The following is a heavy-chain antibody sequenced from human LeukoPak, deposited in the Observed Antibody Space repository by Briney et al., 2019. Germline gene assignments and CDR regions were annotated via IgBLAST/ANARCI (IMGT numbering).Heavy chain of an antibody. D-gene: IGHD2-15*01. Sequence: GASVKVSCKASGYTFTSYDINWVRQATARGPEWMRWMNPNSGNTGYAQKFQGRVTMTRNSSITTAYMELSSLRSEDTAVYYCARRHGRCSDGSCYYPDYWGQGTLVTVSS. V-gene: IGHV1-8*01. CDR1: GYTFTSYD. J-gene: IGHJ4*02. CDR2: MNPNSGNT. CDR3: ARRHGRCSDGSCYYPDY.